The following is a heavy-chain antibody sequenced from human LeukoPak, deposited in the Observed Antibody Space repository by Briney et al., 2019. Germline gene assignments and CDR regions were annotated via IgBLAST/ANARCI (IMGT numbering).Heavy chain of an antibody. J-gene: IGHJ4*02. Sequence: SETLSLTCTVSGGSISSYYWSWIRQPAGKGREWIGRIYTSGSTNYNPSLESRVTMSVDTSKNQFSLKLSSVTAADTAVYYCAIGYDYVWGSYLFDYWGQGTLVTVSS. CDR3: AIGYDYVWGSYLFDY. CDR2: IYTSGST. D-gene: IGHD3-16*02. CDR1: GGSISSYY. V-gene: IGHV4-4*07.